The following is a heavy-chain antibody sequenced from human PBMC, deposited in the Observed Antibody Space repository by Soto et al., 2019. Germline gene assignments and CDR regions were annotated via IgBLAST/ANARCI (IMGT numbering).Heavy chain of an antibody. V-gene: IGHV3-64*01. CDR3: ARVGSYYYGSGNEPYFDY. D-gene: IGHD3-10*01. CDR2: ISSNGGST. CDR1: GLTFSSYA. Sequence: GGPLRLSCAASGLTFSSYAMHWVRQAPGKGLEYASAISSNGGSTYYANSVKGRFTISRDNSKNTLYLQMGSLRAEDMAVYYCARVGSYYYGSGNEPYFDYWGQGTLVTVSS. J-gene: IGHJ4*02.